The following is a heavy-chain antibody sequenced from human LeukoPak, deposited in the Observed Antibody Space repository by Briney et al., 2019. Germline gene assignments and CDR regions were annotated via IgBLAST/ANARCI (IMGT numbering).Heavy chain of an antibody. CDR3: TTYGDYVPDYFDY. V-gene: IGHV3-49*03. D-gene: IGHD4-17*01. J-gene: IGHJ4*02. CDR2: IRSKAYGGTT. CDR1: GFTFGDYA. Sequence: PGRSLRLSCTASGFTFGDYAMSWFRQAPGKGLEGVGFIRSKAYGGTTEYAASVKGRFIISRDDSKSIAYLQMNSLKTEDTAVYYCTTYGDYVPDYFDYWGPGTLVTVSS.